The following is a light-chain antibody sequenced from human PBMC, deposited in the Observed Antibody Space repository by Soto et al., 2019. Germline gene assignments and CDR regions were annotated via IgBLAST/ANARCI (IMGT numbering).Light chain of an antibody. CDR2: LGS. CDR1: QSLLHSDGYNY. V-gene: IGKV2-28*01. J-gene: IGKJ4*01. CDR3: MQALQTPT. Sequence: DLVMTQSPLSLPVTPGEPASISCRSSQSLLHSDGYNYLDWYLQKPGQSPQLLNYLGSNRASGVPDRFSGSGSGTYFTLKISRVEAEDVGVYYCMQALQTPTFGGGTKVDIK.